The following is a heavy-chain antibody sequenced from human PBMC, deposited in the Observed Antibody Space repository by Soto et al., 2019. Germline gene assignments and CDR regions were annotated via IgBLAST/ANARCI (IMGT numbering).Heavy chain of an antibody. J-gene: IGHJ4*02. CDR2: ISYDGSNK. V-gene: IGHV3-30-3*01. CDR1: GFTFSSYA. Sequence: QVQLVESGGGVVQPGRSLRLSCAASGFTFSSYAMHWVRQAPGKGLEWVAVISYDGSNKYYADSVKGRFIISRDNSKNTLYLQMNSLRAEDTAVYYCARGGVSYWGQGTLVTVSS. CDR3: ARGGVSY. D-gene: IGHD1-26*01.